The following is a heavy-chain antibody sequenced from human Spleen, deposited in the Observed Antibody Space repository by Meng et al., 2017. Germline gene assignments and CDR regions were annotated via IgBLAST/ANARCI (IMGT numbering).Heavy chain of an antibody. Sequence: APSPASAPVLVTPSQTLSLTCIVCGGSISSGGYYWSWIRQHPGKGLEWIGYIYYSGSTYYNPSLKSRVTISVDTSKNQFSLKLSSVTAADTAVYYCAREIIVVVPAASYAFDPWGQGTLVTVSS. V-gene: IGHV4-31*03. CDR3: AREIIVVVPAASYAFDP. CDR2: IYYSGST. D-gene: IGHD2-2*01. J-gene: IGHJ5*02. CDR1: GGSISSGGYY.